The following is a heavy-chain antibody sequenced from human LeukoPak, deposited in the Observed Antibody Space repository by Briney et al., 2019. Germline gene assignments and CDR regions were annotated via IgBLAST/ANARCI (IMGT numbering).Heavy chain of an antibody. D-gene: IGHD3-10*01. CDR1: GGSFGGYY. CDR2: INDSGST. Sequence: SETLSLTCAVYGGSFGGYYWSWVRQPPGKGLEWIGEINDSGSTDYFPALKSRVTISVDRSKNQFSLWLSSVTPDGTAVYYCARGGLVRGTINSLIAFDIWGQGTMITVSS. CDR3: ARGGLVRGTINSLIAFDI. J-gene: IGHJ3*02. V-gene: IGHV4-34*01.